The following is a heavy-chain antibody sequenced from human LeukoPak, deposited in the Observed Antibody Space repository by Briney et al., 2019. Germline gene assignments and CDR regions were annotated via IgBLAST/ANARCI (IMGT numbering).Heavy chain of an antibody. D-gene: IGHD3-16*01. CDR2: IIPILGIA. Sequence: GASVKVSCKASGGTFSSYAISWVRQAPGQGLEWMGRIIPILGIANYAQKFQGRVTITADKSTSTAYMELSSLRSEDTAVYYCARDSGVVWGGPGTGAFDIWGQGTMVTVSS. J-gene: IGHJ3*02. CDR1: GGTFSSYA. V-gene: IGHV1-69*04. CDR3: ARDSGVVWGGPGTGAFDI.